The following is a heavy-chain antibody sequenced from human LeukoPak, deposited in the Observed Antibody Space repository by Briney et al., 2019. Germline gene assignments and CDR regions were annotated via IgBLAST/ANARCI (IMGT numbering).Heavy chain of an antibody. Sequence: SETLSLTCTVSGGSISSYYWSWIRQPPGKGLEWIGCTYYSGSTNYNPSLKSRVTISVDTSKNQFSLKLSSVTAADTAVYYCARSMYPNAYYYDSSGLHYWGQGTLVTVSS. CDR3: ARSMYPNAYYYDSSGLHY. CDR2: TYYSGST. CDR1: GGSISSYY. V-gene: IGHV4-59*08. J-gene: IGHJ4*02. D-gene: IGHD3-22*01.